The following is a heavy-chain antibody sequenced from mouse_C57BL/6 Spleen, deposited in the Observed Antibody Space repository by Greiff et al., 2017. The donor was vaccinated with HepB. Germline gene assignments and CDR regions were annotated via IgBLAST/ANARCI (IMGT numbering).Heavy chain of an antibody. J-gene: IGHJ2*01. CDR1: GYSFTGYF. CDR2: INPYNGDT. D-gene: IGHD2-2*01. Sequence: VQLQQSGPELVKPGDSVKISCKASGYSFTGYFMNWVMQSHGKSLEWIGRINPYNGDTFYNQKFKGKATLTVDKSSSTAHMELRSLTSEDSAVYYCARSGGGYDGFDYWGQGTTLTVSS. CDR3: ARSGGGYDGFDY. V-gene: IGHV1-20*01.